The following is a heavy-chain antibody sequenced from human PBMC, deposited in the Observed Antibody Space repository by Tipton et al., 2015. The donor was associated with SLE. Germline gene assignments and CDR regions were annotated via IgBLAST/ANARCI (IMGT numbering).Heavy chain of an antibody. CDR1: AGSFSGYY. Sequence: TLSLTCAVSAGSFSGYYWSWIRQSPVRGLEWIGEINHSGSPNYIPSLKSRVTISVHTSKNQFSLKLNSVTAADTAMYYCARSGYGRGSFFHHWGQGTRVTVSS. CDR3: ARSGYGRGSFFHH. CDR2: INHSGSP. D-gene: IGHD5-12*01. V-gene: IGHV4-34*01. J-gene: IGHJ1*01.